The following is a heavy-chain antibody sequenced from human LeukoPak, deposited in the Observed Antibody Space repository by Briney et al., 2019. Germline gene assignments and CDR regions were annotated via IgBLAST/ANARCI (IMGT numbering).Heavy chain of an antibody. CDR2: ISSSSSYI. Sequence: GGSLRLSCAASGFTFSSYSMNWVRQAPGKGLEWVSSISSSSSYIYYADSVKGRFTISRDNAKNSLYLQMNSLRAEDTAVYYCARVVYPYYYYGMDVWGQGTTVTVSS. J-gene: IGHJ6*02. V-gene: IGHV3-21*04. CDR1: GFTFSSYS. CDR3: ARVVYPYYYYGMDV.